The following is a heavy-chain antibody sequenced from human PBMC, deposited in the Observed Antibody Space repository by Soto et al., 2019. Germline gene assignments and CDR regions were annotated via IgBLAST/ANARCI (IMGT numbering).Heavy chain of an antibody. Sequence: ASVKVSCKASGYTFTGYFMHWVRQAPGQGLEWMGWINPSTGATNYAEKFQARVTITRVATTTDTSISTGYMEMNRLRSDDTAVYYCARTHVAGAIMWYYFDFWGQGTLVTVSS. CDR1: GYTFTGYF. D-gene: IGHD3-16*01. V-gene: IGHV1-2*02. CDR3: ARTHVAGAIMWYYFDF. J-gene: IGHJ4*02. CDR2: INPSTGAT.